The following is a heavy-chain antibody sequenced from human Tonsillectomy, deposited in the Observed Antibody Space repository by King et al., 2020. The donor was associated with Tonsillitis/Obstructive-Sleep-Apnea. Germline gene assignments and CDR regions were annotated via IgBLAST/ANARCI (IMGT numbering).Heavy chain of an antibody. CDR3: VRDDKDGRHLDY. Sequence: VQLVESGAEVVKPGASVKVSCKASGYTFTRNYIHWVRQAPGQGLEWMGIINPSDGITTYAQKFQGRVTMTTETSTSTVNMGLSSLRAEDTAVYYCVRDDKDGRHLDYWGQGSLVSVSS. CDR2: INPSDGIT. V-gene: IGHV1-46*01. CDR1: GYTFTRNY. J-gene: IGHJ4*02. D-gene: IGHD5-24*01.